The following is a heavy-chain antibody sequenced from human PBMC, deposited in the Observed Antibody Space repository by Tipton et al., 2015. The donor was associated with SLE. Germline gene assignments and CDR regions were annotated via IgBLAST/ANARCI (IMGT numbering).Heavy chain of an antibody. J-gene: IGHJ5*02. D-gene: IGHD4-23*01. CDR1: GGSISSGDFH. Sequence: TLSLTCTVSGGSISSGDFHWSWIRQFPGKGLEWIGYIYNDGASYYNPSLHSRMTLSLDTSANQFSLNLRSVTAADTAVYYCARGGTGDGRNPFDPWGQGTLVTVSS. V-gene: IGHV4-31*03. CDR3: ARGGTGDGRNPFDP. CDR2: IYNDGAS.